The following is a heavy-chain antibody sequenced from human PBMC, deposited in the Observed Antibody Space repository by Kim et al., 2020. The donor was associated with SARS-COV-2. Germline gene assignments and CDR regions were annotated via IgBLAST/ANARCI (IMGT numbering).Heavy chain of an antibody. CDR2: IYRGGTNT. D-gene: IGHD4-17*01. J-gene: IGHJ6*02. CDR1: EFTFSTYA. Sequence: LSLTCAASEFTFSTYAMSWVRQAPGKGLDWVSVIYRGGTNTYYADSVKGRFTISRDDSKNTLYLQMNSLRAEDTAVYYCAKDKNADYRYGMDVWGQGTSVTVSS. CDR3: AKDKNADYRYGMDV. V-gene: IGHV3-23*03.